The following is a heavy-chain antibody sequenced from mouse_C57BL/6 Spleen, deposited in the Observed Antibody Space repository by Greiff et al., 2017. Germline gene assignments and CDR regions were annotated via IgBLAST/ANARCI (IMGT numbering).Heavy chain of an antibody. D-gene: IGHD1-1*01. Sequence: EVQLVESGPGLVKPSQSLSLTCSVTGYSITSGYYWNWIRQFPGNKLEWMGYISYDGSNNYNPSLKNRISITRDTSKNQFFLKLNSVTTEDTATYYCAREVLRDFDVWGTGTTVTVSS. CDR1: GYSITSGYY. V-gene: IGHV3-6*01. CDR2: ISYDGSN. J-gene: IGHJ1*03. CDR3: AREVLRDFDV.